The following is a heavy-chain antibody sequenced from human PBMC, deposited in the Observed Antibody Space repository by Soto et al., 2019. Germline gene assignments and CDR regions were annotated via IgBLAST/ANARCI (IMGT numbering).Heavy chain of an antibody. CDR1: GFTFSSYA. CDR3: AKDQDYGDPYYYMDV. D-gene: IGHD4-17*01. V-gene: IGHV3-23*01. Sequence: GGSLRLSCAASGFTFSSYAMSWVRQAPGKGLVWVSAISGSGGSTYYADSVKGRFTISRGNSKNTLYLQMNSLRAEDTAVYYCAKDQDYGDPYYYMDVWGKGTTVTVSS. CDR2: ISGSGGST. J-gene: IGHJ6*03.